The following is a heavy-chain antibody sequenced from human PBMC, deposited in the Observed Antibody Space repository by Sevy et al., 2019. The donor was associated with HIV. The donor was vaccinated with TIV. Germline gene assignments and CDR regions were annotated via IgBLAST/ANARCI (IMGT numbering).Heavy chain of an antibody. J-gene: IGHJ6*02. Sequence: SETLSLTCTVSGGSISSSSYYWGWIRQPPGKGLEWIGSIYYSWSTYYYPSLKSRVTISVDTSKAQFSLKLSSVTAADTAVYYCARGALYYYYGMDVWGQGTTVTVSS. V-gene: IGHV4-39*01. CDR3: ARGALYYYYGMDV. CDR1: GGSISSSSYY. CDR2: IYYSWST. D-gene: IGHD1-26*01.